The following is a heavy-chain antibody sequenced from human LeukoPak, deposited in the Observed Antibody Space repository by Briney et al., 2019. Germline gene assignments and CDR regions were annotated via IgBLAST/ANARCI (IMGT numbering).Heavy chain of an antibody. Sequence: GGPLRLSCAASGFTFSSYWVSWVRQAPGKGLEWVANIKQDGSEKYYVDSVKGRFTISRDNAKSSLYLQMNSLRAEDTAVYYCARGVIVVVVAATLLDYWGQGTLVTVSS. V-gene: IGHV3-7*01. CDR3: ARGVIVVVVAATLLDY. CDR1: GFTFSSYW. J-gene: IGHJ4*02. CDR2: IKQDGSEK. D-gene: IGHD2-15*01.